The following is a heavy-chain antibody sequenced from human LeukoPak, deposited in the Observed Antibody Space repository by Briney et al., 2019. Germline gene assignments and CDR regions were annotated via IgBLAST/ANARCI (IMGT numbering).Heavy chain of an antibody. D-gene: IGHD3-3*01. CDR1: GFTFSIFP. V-gene: IGHV3-30*04. J-gene: IGHJ4*02. CDR3: ARDLELSAVYYFDS. CDR2: ISSGSEK. Sequence: GGSLRLSCEASGFTFSIFPMHWVRQAPGKGLEWVALISSGSEKYYADSVKGRFTISRDNSKNMLYLQMNSLRADDTTVYYCARDLELSAVYYFDSWGQGTLVIVSS.